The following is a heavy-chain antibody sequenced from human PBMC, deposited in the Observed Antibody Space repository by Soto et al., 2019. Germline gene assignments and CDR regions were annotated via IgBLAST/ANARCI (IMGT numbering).Heavy chain of an antibody. CDR1: GGSISSFY. CDR2: IYYNGSA. Sequence: SETLSLTCIVSGGSISSFYWSWIRQPPGKGLEWVGGIYYNGSATYNPSLKSRVTMSVDMSKNHLCLTLNSVTAADTAGYYCARSFYPWGQGTLVTVSS. J-gene: IGHJ5*02. V-gene: IGHV4-59*01. CDR3: ARSFYP.